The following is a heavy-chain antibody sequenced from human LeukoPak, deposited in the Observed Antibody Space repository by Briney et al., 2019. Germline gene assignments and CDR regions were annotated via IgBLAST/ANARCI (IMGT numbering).Heavy chain of an antibody. CDR2: INHSGST. CDR3: ARGRIAVAGTSGN. V-gene: IGHV4-34*01. J-gene: IGHJ4*02. CDR1: GGSFSGYY. Sequence: PSETLSLTCAVYGGSFSGYYWSWIRQPPGKGLEWIGEINHSGSTNYNPSLKSRFTISVDTSKNQFSLKLSSVTAADTAVYYCARGRIAVAGTSGNWGQGTLVTVSS. D-gene: IGHD6-19*01.